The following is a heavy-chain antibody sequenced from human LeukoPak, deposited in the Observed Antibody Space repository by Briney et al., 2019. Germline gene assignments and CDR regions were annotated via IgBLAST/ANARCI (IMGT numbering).Heavy chain of an antibody. CDR2: ISGSGGST. CDR1: GFTFSSYA. V-gene: IGHV3-23*01. D-gene: IGHD3-22*01. Sequence: GGSLRLSCAASGFTFSSYAMSWVRQAPGKGLEWVSAISGSGGSTYYADSVKGRFTISRDNSKNTLYLQMNNLRAEDTAVYYCAKDISSGYYFDDYWGQGTLVTVSS. CDR3: AKDISSGYYFDDY. J-gene: IGHJ4*02.